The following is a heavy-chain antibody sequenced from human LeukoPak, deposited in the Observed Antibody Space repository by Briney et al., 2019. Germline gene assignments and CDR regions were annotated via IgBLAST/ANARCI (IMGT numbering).Heavy chain of an antibody. CDR1: GGSFSGYY. CDR2: INHSGST. Sequence: PSETLSLTCAVYGGSFSGYYWSWIRQPPGKGLEWIGEINHSGSTNYNPSLKSRVTISVDTSKNQFSLKLSSVTAADTAVYYCARSRQWLVRGVDYWGQGTLVTVSS. V-gene: IGHV4-34*01. CDR3: ARSRQWLVRGVDY. D-gene: IGHD6-19*01. J-gene: IGHJ4*02.